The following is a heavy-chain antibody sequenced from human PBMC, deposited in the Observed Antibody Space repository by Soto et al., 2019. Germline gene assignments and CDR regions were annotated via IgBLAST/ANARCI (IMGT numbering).Heavy chain of an antibody. CDR2: VLHSGTT. Sequence: SEALSLTCAVSGYSISRGYYWGWIRQAPGKGLEWIGSVLHSGTTYSTPSLKTRLTISVDTSKNQFSLDLNAVRAADTAVYYCVRDFGAIHDFWSGSEYWGKGIPVT. D-gene: IGHD3-3*01. CDR1: GYSISRGYY. CDR3: VRDFGAIHDFWSGSEY. V-gene: IGHV4-38-2*02. J-gene: IGHJ4*02.